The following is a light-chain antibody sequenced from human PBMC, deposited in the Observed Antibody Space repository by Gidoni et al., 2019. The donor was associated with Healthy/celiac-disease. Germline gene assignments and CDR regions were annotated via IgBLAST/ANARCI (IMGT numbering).Light chain of an antibody. CDR2: AAS. J-gene: IGKJ1*01. Sequence: DIKMTQSPSSLSASVGDRVTITCRASQSISSYLNWYQQKPGKAPKLLIYAASSLQSGVPSRFSGSGSGTDFPLTISSLQPEAFATYYCQQSYSTPWTFGQGTKVEIK. CDR3: QQSYSTPWT. CDR1: QSISSY. V-gene: IGKV1-39*01.